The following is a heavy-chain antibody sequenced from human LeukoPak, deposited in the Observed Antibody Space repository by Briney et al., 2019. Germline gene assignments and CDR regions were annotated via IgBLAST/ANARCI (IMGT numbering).Heavy chain of an antibody. Sequence: PGGSLRLSCAASGFTFPDYAMHWVRQAPGKGLEWVSGISWNNGNMGYADSVKGRFTVSRDNAKNSLSLQMNSLRAEDMALYYCVKDGSYSSSFAFDYWGQGILVTVSS. CDR2: ISWNNGNM. CDR1: GFTFPDYA. D-gene: IGHD6-6*01. CDR3: VKDGSYSSSFAFDY. V-gene: IGHV3-9*03. J-gene: IGHJ4*02.